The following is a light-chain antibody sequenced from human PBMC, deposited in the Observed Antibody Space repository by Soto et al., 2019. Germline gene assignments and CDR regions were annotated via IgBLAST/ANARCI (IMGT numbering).Light chain of an antibody. J-gene: IGLJ1*01. CDR1: RSDVGGYNY. Sequence: QSALTQPASVSGSPGQSITISCTGTRSDVGGYNYVSWYQHHPGKAPKVMIYDVSKRPSGVPDRFSGSKSGNTASLTISGLQAEDEADYYCCSYAASNTFVFGTGTKLTVL. CDR3: CSYAASNTFV. CDR2: DVS. V-gene: IGLV2-11*01.